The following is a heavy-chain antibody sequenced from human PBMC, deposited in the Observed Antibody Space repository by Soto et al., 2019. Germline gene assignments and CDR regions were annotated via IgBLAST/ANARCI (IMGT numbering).Heavy chain of an antibody. CDR2: ISSSGSTI. J-gene: IGHJ4*02. Sequence: GGSLRLSCAASGFTFSDYYMSWIRQAPGKGLEWVSYISSSGSTIYYADSVKGRFTISRDNAKNSLYLQMNSLRAEDTAMYYCARIGYEYVWGSYRYFDYGAKGTLVTVS. CDR1: GFTFSDYY. CDR3: ARIGYEYVWGSYRYFDY. V-gene: IGHV3-11*01. D-gene: IGHD3-16*02.